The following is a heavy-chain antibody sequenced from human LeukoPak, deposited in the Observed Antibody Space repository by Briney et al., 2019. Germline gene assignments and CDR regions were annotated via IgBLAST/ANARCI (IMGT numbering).Heavy chain of an antibody. Sequence: GGSLRLPCEASGVTFSSYVMSWVRQAPGKGPEWVSGISGSGGGTYYADSVKGRFAISRDNSKNTLYLQMNSLRAEDTAVYYCVQEGPRGLAFDIWGQGAKVTVSS. CDR2: ISGSGGGT. CDR1: GVTFSSYV. V-gene: IGHV3-23*01. CDR3: VQEGPRGLAFDI. J-gene: IGHJ3*02.